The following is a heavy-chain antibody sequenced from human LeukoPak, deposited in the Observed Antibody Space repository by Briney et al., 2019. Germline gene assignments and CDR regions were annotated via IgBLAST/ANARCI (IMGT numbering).Heavy chain of an antibody. J-gene: IGHJ4*02. Sequence: SETLSLTCGVYGGSFSGYHWTWIRQPPGKGLEWIGDINHSGTTNYNPSLKSRVTISVDTSKNQFSLKLSSVTAADTAVYYCARGYYYDSSGYYYPPSGWGQGTLVTVSS. CDR2: INHSGTT. CDR3: ARGYYYDSSGYYYPPSG. D-gene: IGHD3-22*01. V-gene: IGHV4-34*01. CDR1: GGSFSGYH.